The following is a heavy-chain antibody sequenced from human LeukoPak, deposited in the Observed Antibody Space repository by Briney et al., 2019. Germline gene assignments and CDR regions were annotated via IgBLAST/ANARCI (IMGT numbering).Heavy chain of an antibody. CDR3: ARASHGSNSEFDY. CDR2: IYNDGST. Sequence: PGGSLRLSCAASGFTVSSNYMNWVRQAPGKGLEWVSVIYNDGSTYYADSVKGRFTISRHSSKNTLYLQMNSLRSEDTAVYYCARASHGSNSEFDYWGQGTLVTVSS. CDR1: GFTVSSNY. V-gene: IGHV3-53*04. D-gene: IGHD3-22*01. J-gene: IGHJ4*02.